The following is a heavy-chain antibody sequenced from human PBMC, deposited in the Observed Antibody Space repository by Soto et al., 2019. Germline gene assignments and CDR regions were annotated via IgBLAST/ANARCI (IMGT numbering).Heavy chain of an antibody. CDR3: ARDLLGTGTRFDP. CDR2: INPNSGGT. D-gene: IGHD1-7*01. CDR1: GYTFTGYY. V-gene: IGHV1-2*04. Sequence: ASVKVSCKASGYTFTGYYMHWVRQAPGQGLEWMGWINPNSGGTNYAQKFQGWVNMTRDTSISTAYMELSRLRSDDTAVYYCARDLLGTGTRFDPWGQGTLVTVSS. J-gene: IGHJ5*02.